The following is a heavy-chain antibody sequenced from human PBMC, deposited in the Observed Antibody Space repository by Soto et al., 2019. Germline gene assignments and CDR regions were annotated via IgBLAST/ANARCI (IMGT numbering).Heavy chain of an antibody. CDR1: GYTFTSYD. V-gene: IGHV1-8*01. CDR2: MNPNSGNT. D-gene: IGHD3-22*01. CDR3: ARTLPQYYYDSSGYQDAFDI. Sequence: ASVKVSCKASGYTFTSYDINWVRQATGQGLEWMGWMNPNSGNTKYSQKFQGRVTITRDTSASTAYMELSSLRSEDTAVYYCARTLPQYYYDSSGYQDAFDIWGQGTMVTVSS. J-gene: IGHJ3*02.